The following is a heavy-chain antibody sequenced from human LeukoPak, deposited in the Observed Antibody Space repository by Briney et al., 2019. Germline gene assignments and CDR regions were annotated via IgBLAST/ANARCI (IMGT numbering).Heavy chain of an antibody. V-gene: IGHV3-30-3*01. CDR2: ISYDGSNK. Sequence: GGSLRLSCAASGFTFSSYAMHWVRQDPGKGLEWVAVISYDGSNKYYADSVKGRFTTSRDNSKNTLYLQMNSLRAEDTAVYYCARSKGATTAFDYWGQGTLVTVSS. J-gene: IGHJ4*02. CDR1: GFTFSSYA. CDR3: ARSKGATTAFDY. D-gene: IGHD1-26*01.